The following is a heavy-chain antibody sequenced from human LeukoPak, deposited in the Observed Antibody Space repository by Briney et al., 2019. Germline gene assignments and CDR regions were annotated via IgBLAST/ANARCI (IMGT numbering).Heavy chain of an antibody. Sequence: ASVKVSCKASGYTFTSYDINWVRQATGQGLEWMGWMNPNSGNTGYAQKFQGRVTMTRNDSISTAYMELSSLRSEDTAVYYCARGREYQLLISMDVWGQGTTVTASS. CDR1: GYTFTSYD. CDR3: ARGREYQLLISMDV. CDR2: MNPNSGNT. D-gene: IGHD2-2*01. J-gene: IGHJ6*02. V-gene: IGHV1-8*01.